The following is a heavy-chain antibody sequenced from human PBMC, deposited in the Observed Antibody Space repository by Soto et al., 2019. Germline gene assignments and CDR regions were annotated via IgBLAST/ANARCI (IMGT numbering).Heavy chain of an antibody. V-gene: IGHV3-11*01. CDR1: GFTFSDYY. CDR3: ARGGRLVSDAFDI. Sequence: GGSLRLSCAASGFTFSDYYMSWIRQAPGKGLAWVSYISSSGSTIYYADSVKGRFTISRDNAKNSLYLHMNSLRAEDTAVYYCARGGRLVSDAFDIWGQGTMVTVSS. D-gene: IGHD6-19*01. CDR2: ISSSGSTI. J-gene: IGHJ3*02.